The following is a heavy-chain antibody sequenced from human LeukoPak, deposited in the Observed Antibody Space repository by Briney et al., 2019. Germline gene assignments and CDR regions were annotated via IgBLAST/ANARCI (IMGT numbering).Heavy chain of an antibody. CDR2: ISAYNGNT. J-gene: IGHJ4*02. V-gene: IGHV1-18*01. D-gene: IGHD3-10*01. Sequence: ASVKVSCKASGYTFTSYGISWVRQAPGQGLEWMGWISAYNGNTNYAQKLQGRVTMTTDTSTSTAYMELRSLRAEDTAVYYCAKTSAGIRGGYFDYWGQGTLVTVSS. CDR3: AKTSAGIRGGYFDY. CDR1: GYTFTSYG.